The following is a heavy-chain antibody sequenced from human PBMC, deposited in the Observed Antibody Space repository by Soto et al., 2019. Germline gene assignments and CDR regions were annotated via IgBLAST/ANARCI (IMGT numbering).Heavy chain of an antibody. CDR1: GITFISYW. D-gene: IGHD1-26*01. J-gene: IGHJ4*02. Sequence: GSLRLSCAASGITFISYWMHWVRQVPGKGLVWVAHINSDGSTTTYADSVKGRFTISRDNAKSTLDLQMNGLRAEDTAVYYCARGSVGANFDYWGQGTLVTVSS. CDR2: INSDGSTT. CDR3: ARGSVGANFDY. V-gene: IGHV3-74*03.